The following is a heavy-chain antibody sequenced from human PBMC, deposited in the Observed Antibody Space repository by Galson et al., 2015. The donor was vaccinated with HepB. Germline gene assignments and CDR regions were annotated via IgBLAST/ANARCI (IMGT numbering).Heavy chain of an antibody. D-gene: IGHD2-21*01. CDR1: GFDFNDRY. CDR2: ISSNGKGI. J-gene: IGHJ4*02. Sequence: SLRLSCAAAGFDFNDRYMSWIRQAPGKGLEWVSYISSNGKGIYYAGSVKGRFTISRDNAKNLLYLQMNSVRAEDTAVYYCQIGHYFDSWGQGTLVIVSS. CDR3: QIGHYFDS. V-gene: IGHV3-11*01.